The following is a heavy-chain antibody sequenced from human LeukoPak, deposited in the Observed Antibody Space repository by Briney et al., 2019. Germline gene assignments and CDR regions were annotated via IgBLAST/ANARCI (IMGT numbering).Heavy chain of an antibody. V-gene: IGHV4-34*01. CDR2: INHSGST. Sequence: ASETLSLTYAVDGGSFSGYYWSSIRQHPGKGLEWIGEINHSGSTNYNPSLKSRVTISVDTSKNQFSLKLSSVTAADTAVYYCARGRYSSGWYLDYWGQGTLVTVSS. J-gene: IGHJ4*02. D-gene: IGHD6-19*01. CDR1: GGSFSGYY. CDR3: ARGRYSSGWYLDY.